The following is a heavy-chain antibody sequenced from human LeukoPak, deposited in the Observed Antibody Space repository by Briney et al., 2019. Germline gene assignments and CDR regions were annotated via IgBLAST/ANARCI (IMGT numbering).Heavy chain of an antibody. CDR3: AALIAVAAFDY. Sequence: GGSLRLSCAASGFTFSSYNINWVRQAPGKGLEWVSSISSSSSYIYYADSVKGRFTISRDNSKNTLYLQMNSLRAEDTAVYYCAALIAVAAFDYWGQGTLVTVSS. CDR2: ISSSSSYI. CDR1: GFTFSSYN. J-gene: IGHJ4*02. D-gene: IGHD6-19*01. V-gene: IGHV3-21*04.